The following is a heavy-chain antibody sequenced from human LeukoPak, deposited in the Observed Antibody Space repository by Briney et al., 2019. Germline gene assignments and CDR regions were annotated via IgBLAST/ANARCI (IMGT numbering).Heavy chain of an antibody. J-gene: IGHJ4*02. CDR2: IRYDGSNK. CDR3: AKERSGYDFWSGYYLDY. CDR1: GFTFSSYG. D-gene: IGHD3-3*01. Sequence: GGSLRLSCAASGFTFSSYGMHWVRQAPGKGLEWVAFIRYDGSNKYYADSVKGRFTISRDNSKNTLYLQMNSLRAEDTAVYYCAKERSGYDFWSGYYLDYWGQGTLVTVSS. V-gene: IGHV3-30*02.